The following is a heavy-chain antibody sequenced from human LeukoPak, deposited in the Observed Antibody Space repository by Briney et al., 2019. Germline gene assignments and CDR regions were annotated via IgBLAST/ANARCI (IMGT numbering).Heavy chain of an antibody. Sequence: GGSLRLSCAASGFTFSDYYMNWIRQAPGKGLEWVSYISSGGGSIYYADSVKGRFTISRDNAENSLYLQMNSLRAEDSAVYYCARVEKYHFWSGYYGNYYYYYMDVWGKGTTVTVSS. CDR1: GFTFSDYY. J-gene: IGHJ6*03. CDR2: ISSGGGSI. CDR3: ARVEKYHFWSGYYGNYYYYYMDV. V-gene: IGHV3-11*04. D-gene: IGHD3-3*01.